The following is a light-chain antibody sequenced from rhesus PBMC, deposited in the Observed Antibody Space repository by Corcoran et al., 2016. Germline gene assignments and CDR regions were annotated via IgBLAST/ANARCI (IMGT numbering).Light chain of an antibody. CDR3: QQYSSRPFT. CDR2: KAS. V-gene: IGKV1-22*01. J-gene: IGKJ3*01. CDR1: QGISSW. Sequence: DIQMTQSPSSLSASVGDTVTITCRASQGISSWLAWYQQKPGKAPKPLLYKASSLPSGVPSRFSGSRSGTNFTLNISSLQSEDFATYYYQQYSSRPFTFGPGTKLDIK.